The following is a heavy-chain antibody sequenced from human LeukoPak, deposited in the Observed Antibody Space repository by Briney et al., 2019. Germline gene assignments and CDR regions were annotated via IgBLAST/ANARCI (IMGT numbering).Heavy chain of an antibody. CDR2: GVYPEST. CDR3: ARDNWGSLDY. D-gene: IGHD7-27*01. CDR1: GASVISGPHY. V-gene: IGHV4-61*01. Sequence: SETLSLTCSVSGASVISGPHYWSWIRQPPGKGLDWIGYGVYPESTNYNPSLKSRVAISVDTSKRQFSLQLRSVTAADTAIYYCARDNWGSLDYWGQGILVTVSS. J-gene: IGHJ4*02.